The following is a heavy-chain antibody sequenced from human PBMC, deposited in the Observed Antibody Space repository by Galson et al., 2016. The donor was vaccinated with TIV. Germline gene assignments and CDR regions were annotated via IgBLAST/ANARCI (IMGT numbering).Heavy chain of an antibody. V-gene: IGHV1-2*02. Sequence: SVKVSCKASGYTFTGYYMHWVRQAPGQGLEWMGWINPDSGDTNYSQKFQGRVTMTRDTSINTAYMELSNLKSDDKAVYYCARGPSPGTTSPFDIWGQGTMVTVSS. CDR1: GYTFTGYY. J-gene: IGHJ3*02. D-gene: IGHD4-17*01. CDR3: ARGPSPGTTSPFDI. CDR2: INPDSGDT.